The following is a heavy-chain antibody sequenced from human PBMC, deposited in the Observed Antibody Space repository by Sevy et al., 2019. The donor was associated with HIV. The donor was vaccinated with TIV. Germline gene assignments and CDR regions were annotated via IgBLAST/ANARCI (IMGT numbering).Heavy chain of an antibody. Sequence: GGSLRLSCAASGFTFSSYGMHWVRQAPGKGLEWVAVIWYDGSNKYYADSVKGRFTISRDNSKNTLYLEMNSVRAEDTAVYYCAREKAGYYDFWSGPRGDYYYGMDVWGQGTTVTVSS. CDR1: GFTFSSYG. D-gene: IGHD3-3*01. CDR2: IWYDGSNK. J-gene: IGHJ6*02. CDR3: AREKAGYYDFWSGPRGDYYYGMDV. V-gene: IGHV3-33*01.